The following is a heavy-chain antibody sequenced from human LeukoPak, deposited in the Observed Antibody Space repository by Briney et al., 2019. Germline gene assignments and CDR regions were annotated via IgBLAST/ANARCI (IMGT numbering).Heavy chain of an antibody. Sequence: SSETLSLTCTVSGGSITTYYWSWIRQLPGRGLEWIGYIYYSGSTNYNPSLNSRVTMSLDTSKNQFSLKLTSVTAADTAVYYCARFRMTASATAAFDLWGQGTLVTVSS. CDR1: GGSITTYY. D-gene: IGHD6-13*01. V-gene: IGHV4-59*12. J-gene: IGHJ3*01. CDR3: ARFRMTASATAAFDL. CDR2: IYYSGST.